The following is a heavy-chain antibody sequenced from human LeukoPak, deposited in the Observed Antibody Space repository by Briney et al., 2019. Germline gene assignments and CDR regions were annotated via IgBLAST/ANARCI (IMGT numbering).Heavy chain of an antibody. J-gene: IGHJ4*02. CDR1: GFTFNSYA. CDR3: AKAPVTSCRGAFCYPFDY. V-gene: IGHV3-23*01. CDR2: ISGSGGST. Sequence: PGGSLRLSCAASGFTFNSYAMSWVRQAPGKGLEWVSGISGSGGSTYYAASVRGRFTISRDTSRSTLYLQMNSLRAEDAAVYYCAKAPVTSCRGAFCYPFDYWGQGTLVTVSS. D-gene: IGHD2-15*01.